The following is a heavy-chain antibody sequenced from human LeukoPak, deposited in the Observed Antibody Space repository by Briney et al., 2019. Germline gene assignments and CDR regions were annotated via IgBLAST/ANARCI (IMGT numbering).Heavy chain of an antibody. CDR2: ISSSSSYI. D-gene: IGHD1-26*01. V-gene: IGHV3-21*01. J-gene: IGHJ3*02. CDR1: GFTFSSFT. CDR3: AKVWWELRPAFDI. Sequence: GGSLRLSCAASGFTFSSFTMNWVRQAPGKGLEWVSSISSSSSYIYSADSVKGRFTISRDNARNSLYLQMNSLRADDTAVYYCAKVWWELRPAFDIWGQGTMVTVSS.